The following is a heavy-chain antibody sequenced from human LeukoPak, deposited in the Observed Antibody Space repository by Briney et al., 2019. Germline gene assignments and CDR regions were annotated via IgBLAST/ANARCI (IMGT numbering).Heavy chain of an antibody. CDR2: IGSSSSYI. D-gene: IGHD1-14*01. V-gene: IGHV3-21*01. CDR3: AREGMGYYFDY. J-gene: IGHJ4*02. CDR1: GFTFSSYS. Sequence: GGSLRLSCAASGFTFSSYSMNWVRQAPGKGLELVSSIGSSSSYIYYPDSVKGRFTISRDNAKTSLYLQMNSLRAEDTAVYYCAREGMGYYFDYWGQGTLVTVSS.